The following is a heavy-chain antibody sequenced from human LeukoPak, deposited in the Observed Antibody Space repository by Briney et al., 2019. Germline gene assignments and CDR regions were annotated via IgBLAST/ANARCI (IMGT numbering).Heavy chain of an antibody. V-gene: IGHV3-23*01. Sequence: HPGGSLRLSCVASGFTFSDFAMSWVRQTPGKRLEWVASTDGTGGDSYYADAVKGRFTISRDDSRDTLYLQMNSLKAEDTAVYYCAKDAFSYNGAFDPSDIWGQGTMVTVSS. J-gene: IGHJ3*02. CDR2: TDGTGGDS. D-gene: IGHD5-24*01. CDR3: AKDAFSYNGAFDPSDI. CDR1: GFTFSDFA.